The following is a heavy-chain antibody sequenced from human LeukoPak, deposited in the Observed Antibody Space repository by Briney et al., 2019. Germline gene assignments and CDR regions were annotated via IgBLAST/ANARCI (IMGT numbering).Heavy chain of an antibody. V-gene: IGHV3-21*01. CDR2: ISSSSSYI. Sequence: GGSLRLSCAASGFTFSSYSMNWVRQAPGKGLEWVSSISSSSSYIYYADSVKGRFTISRDNAKNSLYLQMNSLRAEDTAVYYCARDPRIAARRALSYNWFDPWGQGTLVTVSS. CDR3: ARDPRIAARRALSYNWFDP. CDR1: GFTFSSYS. J-gene: IGHJ5*02. D-gene: IGHD6-6*01.